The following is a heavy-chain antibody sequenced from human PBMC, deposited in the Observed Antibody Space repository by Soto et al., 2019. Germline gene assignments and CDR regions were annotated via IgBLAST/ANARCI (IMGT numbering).Heavy chain of an antibody. CDR1: GGTFSSYA. Sequence: GASVKVSCKASGGTFSSYAISWVRQAPGQGLEWMGGIIPIFGTANYAQKFQGRVTITADESTSTAYMELSSRRSEDTAVYYCARDGSWDVLYRTNWFDPWGQGTLVTVSS. J-gene: IGHJ5*02. CDR2: IIPIFGTA. V-gene: IGHV1-69*13. D-gene: IGHD3-10*01. CDR3: ARDGSWDVLYRTNWFDP.